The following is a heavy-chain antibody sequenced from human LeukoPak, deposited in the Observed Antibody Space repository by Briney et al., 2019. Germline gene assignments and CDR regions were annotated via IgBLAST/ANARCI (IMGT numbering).Heavy chain of an antibody. Sequence: GGSLRLSCAASGFTFSSYAMHWVRQAPGKGLEWVAVISYDGSNKYYADSVKGRFTISRDNSKNTLYLQMNSLRAEDTAVCYCARDGGLYYYGSGSYSTGYYFDYWGQGTLVTVSS. CDR2: ISYDGSNK. J-gene: IGHJ4*02. CDR1: GFTFSSYA. CDR3: ARDGGLYYYGSGSYSTGYYFDY. D-gene: IGHD3-10*01. V-gene: IGHV3-30-3*01.